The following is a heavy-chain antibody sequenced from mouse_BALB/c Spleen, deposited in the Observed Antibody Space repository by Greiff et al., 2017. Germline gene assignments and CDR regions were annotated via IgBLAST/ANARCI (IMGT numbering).Heavy chain of an antibody. J-gene: IGHJ4*01. Sequence: VQLVESGPGLVAPSQSLSITCTVSGFSLTSYDISWIRQPPGKGLEWLGVIWTGGGTNYNSAFMSRLSISKDNSKSQVFLKMNSLQTDDTAIYYCVRGSYYAMDYWGQGTSVTVSS. CDR2: IWTGGGT. CDR3: VRGSYYAMDY. CDR1: GFSLTSYD. V-gene: IGHV2-9-2*01.